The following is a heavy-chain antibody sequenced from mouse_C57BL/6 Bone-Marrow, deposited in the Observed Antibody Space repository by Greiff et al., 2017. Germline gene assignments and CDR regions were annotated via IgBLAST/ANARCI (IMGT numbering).Heavy chain of an antibody. D-gene: IGHD1-1*01. Sequence: QVQLKQPGAELVRPGSSVKLSCKASGYTFTSYWMDWVKQRPGQGLEWIGNIYPSDSETHYNQKFKDKATLTVDKSSSTAYMQLSSLTSEDSAVYYCARGGYYGSSYAMDYWGQGTSVTVSS. CDR3: ARGGYYGSSYAMDY. J-gene: IGHJ4*01. V-gene: IGHV1-61*01. CDR2: IYPSDSET. CDR1: GYTFTSYW.